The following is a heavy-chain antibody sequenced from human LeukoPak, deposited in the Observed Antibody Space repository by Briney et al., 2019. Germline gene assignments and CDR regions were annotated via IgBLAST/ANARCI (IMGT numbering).Heavy chain of an antibody. CDR3: ARAPLYYDSGDAFDI. Sequence: GGSLRLSCAASGFTFSSYAMHWVRQAPGKGLEWVAVISYDGSNKYYADSVKGRFTISRDNSKNTLYLQMNSLRAEDTAVYYCARAPLYYDSGDAFDIWGQGTMVTVSS. J-gene: IGHJ3*02. CDR1: GFTFSSYA. CDR2: ISYDGSNK. D-gene: IGHD3-22*01. V-gene: IGHV3-30*04.